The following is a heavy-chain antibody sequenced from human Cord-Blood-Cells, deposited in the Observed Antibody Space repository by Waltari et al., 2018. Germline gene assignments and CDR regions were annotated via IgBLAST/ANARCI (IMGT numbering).Heavy chain of an antibody. V-gene: IGHV4-4*02. Sequence: QVQLQESGPGLVKPSGTLSLTCAVSGGSISSSNWWSWVRQPPGKGLEWIGEIYHSGSTNYNPALKSRVTISVDKSKNQFSLKLSSVTAADTAVYYCAREIIATNDYGDYGWFDPWGQGTLVTVSS. J-gene: IGHJ5*02. CDR1: GGSISSSNW. D-gene: IGHD4-17*01. CDR3: AREIIATNDYGDYGWFDP. CDR2: IYHSGST.